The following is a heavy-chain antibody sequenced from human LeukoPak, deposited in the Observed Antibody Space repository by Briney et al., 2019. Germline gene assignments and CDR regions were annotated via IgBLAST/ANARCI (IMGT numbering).Heavy chain of an antibody. V-gene: IGHV3-15*01. CDR2: IKSKTEDVTT. D-gene: IGHD1-26*01. J-gene: IGHJ4*02. Sequence: PGGSLRLSCAASGFTFSNAWMSWVRQAPGKGLEWVGRIKSKTEDVTTDYAAPVKGRFTISRDDSKNTLYLQMNSLKTEDTAVYYCSTDGGRYRRGDYWGQGTLVTVSS. CDR3: STDGGRYRRGDY. CDR1: GFTFSNAW.